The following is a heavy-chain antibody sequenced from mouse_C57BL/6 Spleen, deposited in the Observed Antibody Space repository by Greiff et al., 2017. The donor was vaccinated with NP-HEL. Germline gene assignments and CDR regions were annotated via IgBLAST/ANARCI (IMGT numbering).Heavy chain of an antibody. CDR3: ARGGYSNYGDY. Sequence: QVQLQQPGAELVMPGASVKLSCKASGYTFTSYWMHWVKLRPGQGLEWIGEIDPSDSYTNYNQKFKGKSNLTVDKSSSTAYMQLSSLTSEDSAVYYCARGGYSNYGDYWGQGTSVTVSS. V-gene: IGHV1-69*01. D-gene: IGHD2-5*01. J-gene: IGHJ4*01. CDR1: GYTFTSYW. CDR2: IDPSDSYT.